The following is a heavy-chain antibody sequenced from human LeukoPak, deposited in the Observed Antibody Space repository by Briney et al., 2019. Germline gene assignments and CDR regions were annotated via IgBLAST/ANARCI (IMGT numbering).Heavy chain of an antibody. CDR2: IYYSGST. D-gene: IGHD2/OR15-2a*01. CDR3: ARQGSVRTFAFDI. Sequence: SETLSLTCTVSGGSISSSSYYWGWIRQPPDKGLEWIGSIYYSGSTYYNPSLRSRVTISVDTSKNQLSLKLSSVTAADTAVYYCARQGSVRTFAFDIWGPGTMVTVSS. CDR1: GGSISSSSYY. J-gene: IGHJ3*02. V-gene: IGHV4-39*01.